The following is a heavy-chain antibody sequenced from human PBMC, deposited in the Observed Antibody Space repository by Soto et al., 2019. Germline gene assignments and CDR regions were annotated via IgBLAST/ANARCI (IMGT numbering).Heavy chain of an antibody. J-gene: IGHJ6*02. CDR2: IHYSGST. CDR3: ARFTGMVNSYHYYGLDV. V-gene: IGHV4-31*03. Sequence: SETVWHTCSVSGGSISSAGYYWSWIRQHPGKGLEWIGYIHYSGSTYYNPSLESRVTISVDTSKNEFSLNLSSVTAADTAVYYCARFTGMVNSYHYYGLDVWAQGTTVTVSS. CDR1: GGSISSAGYY. D-gene: IGHD5-18*01.